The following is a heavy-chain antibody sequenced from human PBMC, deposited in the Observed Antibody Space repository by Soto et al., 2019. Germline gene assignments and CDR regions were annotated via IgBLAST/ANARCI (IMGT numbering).Heavy chain of an antibody. Sequence: EVQLVESGGGLVQPGGSLRLSCAASGFTFSDYWMSWVRQAPAKGPEWVANIRGDGSENYYADSVKGRFTISRDNAKSTLFLQMNSLRAEDTAVYYCARCVGAVPGSNWGQGTLVTVSP. CDR3: ARCVGAVPGSN. D-gene: IGHD6-19*01. J-gene: IGHJ4*02. CDR2: IRGDGSEN. CDR1: GFTFSDYW. V-gene: IGHV3-7*05.